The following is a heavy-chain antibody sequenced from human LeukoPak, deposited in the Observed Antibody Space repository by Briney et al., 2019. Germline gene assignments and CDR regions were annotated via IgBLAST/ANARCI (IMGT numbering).Heavy chain of an antibody. D-gene: IGHD3-3*01. CDR2: INHSGST. CDR1: GGSFSGYY. Sequence: SETLSLTCAVYGGSFSGYYWSWIRQPPGKGLEWIGEINHSGSTNYNPSLKSRVTISVDTSKNQFSLKLSSVTAADTAVYYCAREGEKGIWSGYYSSWFDPWGQGTLVTVSS. CDR3: AREGEKGIWSGYYSSWFDP. J-gene: IGHJ5*02. V-gene: IGHV4-34*01.